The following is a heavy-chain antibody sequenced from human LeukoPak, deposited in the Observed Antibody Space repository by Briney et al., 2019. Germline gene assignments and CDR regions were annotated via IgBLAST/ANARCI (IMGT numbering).Heavy chain of an antibody. CDR1: GYTFTSYG. D-gene: IGHD3-10*01. J-gene: IGHJ5*02. Sequence: GASVKVSCKASGYTFTSYGISWVRQAPGQGLEWMGWISAYNGNTNYAQKLQGRVTMTTDTSTSTAYMELRSLRSDDTAVYYCARTFITMVRGCWFDPWGQGTLVTVSS. V-gene: IGHV1-18*01. CDR2: ISAYNGNT. CDR3: ARTFITMVRGCWFDP.